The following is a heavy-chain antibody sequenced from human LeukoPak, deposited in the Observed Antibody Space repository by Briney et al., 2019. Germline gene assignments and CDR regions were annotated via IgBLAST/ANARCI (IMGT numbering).Heavy chain of an antibody. Sequence: GRSLRLSCAASGFTFSSYGMHWVRQAPGKGLEWVAVISYDGSNKYYADSVKGRFTISRDNSKNTLYLQMNSLRAEDTAVYYCAEVALIAARLGHFDYWGQGTLVTVSS. J-gene: IGHJ4*02. CDR2: ISYDGSNK. V-gene: IGHV3-30*18. CDR1: GFTFSSYG. D-gene: IGHD6-6*01. CDR3: AEVALIAARLGHFDY.